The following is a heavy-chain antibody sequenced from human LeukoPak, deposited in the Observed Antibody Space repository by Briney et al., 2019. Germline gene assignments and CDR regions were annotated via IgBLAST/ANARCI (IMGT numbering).Heavy chain of an antibody. CDR2: INPSGGST. CDR1: GYTFTSYY. D-gene: IGHD5-18*01. CDR3: ARRGGYSYGPYYFDY. Sequence: ASVKVSCKASGYTFTSYYVHWVRQAPGQGLEWMGIINPSGGSTSYAQKFQGRVTMTRDMSTSTVYMELSSLRSEDTAVYYCARRGGYSYGPYYFDYWGQGTLVTVSS. J-gene: IGHJ4*02. V-gene: IGHV1-46*01.